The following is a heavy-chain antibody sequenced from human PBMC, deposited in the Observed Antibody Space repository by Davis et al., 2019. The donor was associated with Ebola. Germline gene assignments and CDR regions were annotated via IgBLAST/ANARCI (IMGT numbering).Heavy chain of an antibody. V-gene: IGHV5-51*01. CDR3: ARHYSGSYYGY. D-gene: IGHD1-26*01. J-gene: IGHJ4*02. CDR2: IWPSDSDT. Sequence: KVSCKASGYTFTTYWIAWVRQVPGKGLEWMGIIWPSDSDTRYSPSFQGQVTMSVDESINTAYLQWSSLKASDTAMYYCARHYSGSYYGYWGQGTLVTVSS. CDR1: GYTFTTYW.